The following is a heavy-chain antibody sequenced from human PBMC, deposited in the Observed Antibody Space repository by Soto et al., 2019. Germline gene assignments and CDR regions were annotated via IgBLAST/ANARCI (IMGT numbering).Heavy chain of an antibody. CDR3: ARTGGIGDSSI. D-gene: IGHD3-22*01. CDR2: IYYSGST. CDR1: GGSISSGDYY. Sequence: PSETLSLTCTVSGGSISSGDYYWSWIRQPPGKGLEWIGYIYYSGSTYYNPSLKSRVTISVDTSKNQFPLKLSSVTAADTAVYYCARTGGIGDSSIWGQGTLVTVSS. J-gene: IGHJ4*02. V-gene: IGHV4-30-4*01.